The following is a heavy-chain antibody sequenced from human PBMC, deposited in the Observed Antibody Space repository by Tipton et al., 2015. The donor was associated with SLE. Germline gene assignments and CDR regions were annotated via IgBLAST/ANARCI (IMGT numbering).Heavy chain of an antibody. CDR2: INDSGTT. D-gene: IGHD6-13*01. CDR3: ARRRGSSWYEDYFDY. J-gene: IGHJ4*02. V-gene: IGHV4-39*07. Sequence: TLSLTCTVSGRSISSSIFRWGWVRQSPGTGLEWSGNINDSGTTYYNRSLKSRVTMSVDTSKNQFSLKLSSVTAADTAVYYCARRRGSSWYEDYFDYWGQGTLVTVSS. CDR1: GRSISSSIFR.